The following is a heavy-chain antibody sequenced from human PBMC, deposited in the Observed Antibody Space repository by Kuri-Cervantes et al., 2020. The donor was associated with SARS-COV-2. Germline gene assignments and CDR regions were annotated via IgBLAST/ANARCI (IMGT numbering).Heavy chain of an antibody. Sequence: GESLKISCTSSEFTFTNAWMSWVRQAPGKGLEWVGRIKTNIDGGTTDYAAPVKGRFTISRDDSKSTLYLQMNSLKTEDTAVYYCTTDSRVVLIAFDIWGQGTMVTVSS. D-gene: IGHD2-15*01. CDR3: TTDSRVVLIAFDI. J-gene: IGHJ3*02. CDR2: IKTNIDGGTT. CDR1: EFTFTNAW. V-gene: IGHV3-15*01.